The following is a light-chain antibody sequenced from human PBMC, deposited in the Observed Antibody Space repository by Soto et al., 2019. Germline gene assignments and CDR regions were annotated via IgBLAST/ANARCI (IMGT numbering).Light chain of an antibody. CDR1: QSLSSN. Sequence: EIVMTQSPATLSVSPGERATLSCRASQSLSSNLAWYQQKLGQAPRLLIYAASTRATGIPARFSGSGSGTDFTLTISSLEPEDFAVYYCQQRSNWPQVTFGQGTRLEIK. CDR3: QQRSNWPQVT. V-gene: IGKV3-11*01. CDR2: AAS. J-gene: IGKJ5*01.